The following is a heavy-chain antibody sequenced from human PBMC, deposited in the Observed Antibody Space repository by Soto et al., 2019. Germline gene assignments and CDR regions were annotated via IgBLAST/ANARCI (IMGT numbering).Heavy chain of an antibody. CDR2: IRCSRSNI. D-gene: IGHD1-20*01. V-gene: IGHV3-21*01. J-gene: IGHJ6*03. CDR3: ARDEWDGITPGDYYYMDV. Sequence: PGGSLRLCCAASGFTFSSYGMHWVRQAPGKGLEWVSVIRCSRSNIYYADSVKGRFTISRDNAKNSLYLQMNSLRAEDTAVYYCARDEWDGITPGDYYYMDVWGKGTTVTVSS. CDR1: GFTFSSYG.